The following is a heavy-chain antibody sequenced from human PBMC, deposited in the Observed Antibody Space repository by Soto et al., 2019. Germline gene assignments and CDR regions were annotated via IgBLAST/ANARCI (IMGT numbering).Heavy chain of an antibody. CDR3: AAHPRSYCSSTSCYPHFDY. D-gene: IGHD2-2*01. V-gene: IGHV1-58*01. J-gene: IGHJ4*02. CDR1: GFTFTRSA. CDR2: IVVGSGNT. Sequence: SVKVSCKASGFTFTRSAVQWVRQARGQRLEWIGWIVVGSGNTNYAQKFQERVTITRDMSTSTAYMELSSLRSEDTAVYYCAAHPRSYCSSTSCYPHFDYWGQGTLVTVSS.